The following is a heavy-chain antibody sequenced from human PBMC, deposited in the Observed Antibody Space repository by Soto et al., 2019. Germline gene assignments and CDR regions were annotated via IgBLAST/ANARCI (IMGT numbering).Heavy chain of an antibody. Sequence: EVQLLESGGGLVQPGGSLRLSCAASGFSFSSYAISWVRQAPGKGLEWVSSIGGRGGSTYYADSVKGRFTISRDNSKNTVYLQMNSLRGEDTAVYYCAKQGDYDFWSSSNNWLAPWGQGTLVTVSS. CDR2: IGGRGGST. J-gene: IGHJ5*02. V-gene: IGHV3-23*01. CDR1: GFSFSSYA. CDR3: AKQGDYDFWSSSNNWLAP. D-gene: IGHD3-3*01.